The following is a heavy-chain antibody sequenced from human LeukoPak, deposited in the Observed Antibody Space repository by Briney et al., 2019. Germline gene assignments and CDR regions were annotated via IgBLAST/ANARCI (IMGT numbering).Heavy chain of an antibody. V-gene: IGHV3-11*04. CDR1: GFTFSDYY. D-gene: IGHD3-9*01. CDR2: ISEGGDTI. Sequence: GGSLRLSCAASGFTFSDYYMSWIRQAPGKGLEWLSHISEGGDTIFYADSVKGRFTISRDNLKNSLYLHMNSLRADDTGIYYCARDEVDILTGEGNFYYMDVWGKGTSVTVSS. J-gene: IGHJ6*03. CDR3: ARDEVDILTGEGNFYYMDV.